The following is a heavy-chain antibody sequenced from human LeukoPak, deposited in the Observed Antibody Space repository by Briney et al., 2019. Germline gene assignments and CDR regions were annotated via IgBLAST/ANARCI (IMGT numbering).Heavy chain of an antibody. Sequence: GGSLRLSCAASGFTFSTYNMIWVRQAPGKGLEWVSSINRNGVFMFYADSVKGRFTISRDNAKNSLYVQMNSLRVEDTAVYYCATLDYYDKSPRILDYWGQGTLVTVSS. V-gene: IGHV3-21*06. J-gene: IGHJ4*02. CDR3: ATLDYYDKSPRILDY. CDR1: GFTFSTYN. CDR2: INRNGVFM. D-gene: IGHD3-22*01.